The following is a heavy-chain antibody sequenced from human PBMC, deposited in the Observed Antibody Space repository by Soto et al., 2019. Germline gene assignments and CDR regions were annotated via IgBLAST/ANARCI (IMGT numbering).Heavy chain of an antibody. V-gene: IGHV1-46*01. D-gene: IGHD3-3*01. CDR3: TRHRYDFWSGYPPPLDV. J-gene: IGHJ6*02. CDR1: GYTFTSYY. CDR2: INPSGGST. Sequence: GASVKVSCKASGYTFTSYYMHWVRQAPGQGLEWMGIINPSGGSTSYAQKFQGRVTMTRDTSTSTVYMELSSLRSEDTAVYYCTRHRYDFWSGYPPPLDVWGQGTTVTVS.